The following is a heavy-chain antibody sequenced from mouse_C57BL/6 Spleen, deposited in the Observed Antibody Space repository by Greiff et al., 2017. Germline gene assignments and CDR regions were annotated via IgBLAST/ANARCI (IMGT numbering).Heavy chain of an antibody. J-gene: IGHJ4*01. D-gene: IGHD2-3*01. Sequence: QVQLQQSGPELVKPGASVKISCTASGYAFSSSWMHWVKQRPGKGLEWIGRIYPGDGDTHYNGKFKGKATLTADKSSSTAYMHLSRLTSEDSAVYFCASWHNGYYGCYAMDYWGQGTSVTVSS. V-gene: IGHV1-82*01. CDR3: ASWHNGYYGCYAMDY. CDR1: GYAFSSSW. CDR2: IYPGDGDT.